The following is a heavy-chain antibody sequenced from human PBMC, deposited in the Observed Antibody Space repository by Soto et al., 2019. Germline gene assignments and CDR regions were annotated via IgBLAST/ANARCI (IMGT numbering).Heavy chain of an antibody. D-gene: IGHD3-22*01. CDR2: MNPTSGNT. Sequence: QVQLVQSGAEVKKPGASVKVSCKASGSTFTSYDINWVRQATGQGLEWMGWMNPTSGNTGYAQKFQGRVTMTRNTSISTAYMELSSLRAEDTAVYYCARGSYYYDSSGYYRPNYYYYGMDVWGQGTTVTVSS. CDR3: ARGSYYYDSSGYYRPNYYYYGMDV. J-gene: IGHJ6*02. V-gene: IGHV1-8*01. CDR1: GSTFTSYD.